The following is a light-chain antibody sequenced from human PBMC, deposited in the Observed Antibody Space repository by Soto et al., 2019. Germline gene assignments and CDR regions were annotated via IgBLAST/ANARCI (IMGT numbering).Light chain of an antibody. CDR2: DTS. V-gene: IGKV3-11*01. Sequence: EIVLTQSPATLSSSPGEIATLSCRASQTVSNKLAWYQPKPGQAPRLLIYDTSNRATGIPARFSGSGSGTDFTLTISRLEPEDFAVYYCHQRKSWPRTFGQGTKVDIK. CDR3: HQRKSWPRT. J-gene: IGKJ1*01. CDR1: QTVSNK.